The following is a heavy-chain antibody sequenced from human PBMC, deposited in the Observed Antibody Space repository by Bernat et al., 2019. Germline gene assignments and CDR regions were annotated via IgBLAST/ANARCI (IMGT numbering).Heavy chain of an antibody. D-gene: IGHD2-8*02. CDR3: ARGYGPEN. Sequence: EVQLVESGGALVQPGGSLRLSCVGSGFSFSGIWMTWVRQAPGKGLEWVANIKQDGSVQHYVDSVKGRFIISRANTKNSLFLQMNSLRVDDTAVYYCARGYGPENWGQGTLVTVSS. CDR2: IKQDGSVQ. J-gene: IGHJ1*01. CDR1: GFSFSGIW. V-gene: IGHV3-7*03.